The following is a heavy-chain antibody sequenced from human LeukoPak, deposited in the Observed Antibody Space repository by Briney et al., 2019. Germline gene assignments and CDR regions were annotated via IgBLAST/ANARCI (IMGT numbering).Heavy chain of an antibody. CDR3: ARHGDYVDYAWRQRGQWFDP. Sequence: GESLKISCKASGYRFTSYWIGWVRQMPGTGLELMGIVYPCDSGTRYSPSFQGQVTISADKSIGTAYLQWSSLKASDTAMYYCARHGDYVDYAWRQRGQWFDPWGQGTLVTVSS. CDR2: VYPCDSGT. CDR1: GYRFTSYW. D-gene: IGHD4-17*01. V-gene: IGHV5-51*01. J-gene: IGHJ5*02.